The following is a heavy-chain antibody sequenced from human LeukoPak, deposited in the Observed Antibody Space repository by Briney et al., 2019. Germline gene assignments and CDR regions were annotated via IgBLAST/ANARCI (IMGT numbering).Heavy chain of an antibody. Sequence: GGSLRLSCVGSGFTFSNYEMNWVRQAPGKGLEWVSDIASSGTTIYYADSVRGRFSLSRDNAKSSLYLQMNSLRVEDTAVYYCALLAVASDFDYWGQGALVTVSS. V-gene: IGHV3-48*03. D-gene: IGHD6-19*01. CDR2: IASSGTTI. CDR3: ALLAVASDFDY. CDR1: GFTFSNYE. J-gene: IGHJ4*02.